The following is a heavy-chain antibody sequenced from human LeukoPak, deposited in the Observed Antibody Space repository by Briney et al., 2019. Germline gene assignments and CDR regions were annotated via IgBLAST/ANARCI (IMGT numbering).Heavy chain of an antibody. Sequence: SETLSLTCSVSGDSIIGYYWGWIRQPPGKGLEWIGNIYYTGNTYYNSSLKSRVTISLDTSKNQFSLKVISMTAAGTAAYYCTKSDGYGLIRICGRGTMVTVSS. D-gene: IGHD3-10*01. CDR3: TKSDGYGLIRI. CDR2: IYYTGNT. CDR1: GDSIIGYY. V-gene: IGHV4-39*07. J-gene: IGHJ3*02.